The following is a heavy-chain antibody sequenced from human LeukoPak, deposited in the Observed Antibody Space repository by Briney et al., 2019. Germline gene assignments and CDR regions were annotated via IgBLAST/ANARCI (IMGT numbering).Heavy chain of an antibody. Sequence: GGSLRLSCAASGFTFNSYAMHWVRQAPGKGLEWVSYISSSGSTIYYADSVKGRFTISRDNAKNSLYLQMNSLRAEDTAVYYCARLGYCSGGSCSGGMDVWGQGTTVTVSS. D-gene: IGHD2-15*01. J-gene: IGHJ6*02. CDR3: ARLGYCSGGSCSGGMDV. CDR2: ISSSGSTI. CDR1: GFTFNSYA. V-gene: IGHV3-48*04.